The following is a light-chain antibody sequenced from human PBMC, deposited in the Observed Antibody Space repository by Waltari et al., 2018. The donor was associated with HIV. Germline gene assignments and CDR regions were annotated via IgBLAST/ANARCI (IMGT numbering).Light chain of an antibody. CDR2: DVK. J-gene: IGLJ1*01. CDR1: RGAIGDYNY. Sequence: QSALTQPASLSGSPGQSITISFSGFRGAIGDYNYVSWYQQYQGKVPKLIIYDVKYRPSGVSNRFSGSKSDSAAFLNISGLQTEDEAVYHCCSYTSGSTHVFGTGTEVTVL. CDR3: CSYTSGSTHV. V-gene: IGLV2-14*03.